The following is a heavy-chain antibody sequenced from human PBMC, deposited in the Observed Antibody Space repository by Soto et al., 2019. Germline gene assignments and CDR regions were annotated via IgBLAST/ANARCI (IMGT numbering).Heavy chain of an antibody. CDR1: GFSLSNARMG. D-gene: IGHD2-15*01. Sequence: QVTLKESGPVLVKPTETLTLTCTVSGFSLSNARMGVSWIRQPPGTALEWLAHIFSKDEKSYSPSLKSRLPISKDTSKSRVVLTRTNRDPVDTTTYYCARIAIGYCSGGSCYGYYGMDVWGQGTTVTVSS. CDR3: ARIAIGYCSGGSCYGYYGMDV. J-gene: IGHJ6*02. V-gene: IGHV2-26*01. CDR2: IFSKDEK.